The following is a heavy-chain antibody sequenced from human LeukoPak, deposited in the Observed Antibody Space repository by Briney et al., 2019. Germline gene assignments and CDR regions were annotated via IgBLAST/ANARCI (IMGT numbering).Heavy chain of an antibody. Sequence: GGSLRLSCAASGFSLSNYWMTWVRQAPGKGLERVADINGDGSHSYCVDSVKGRFTLSRDNAKNSLFLQMNSLRAEDTAVYYCVKNSGWYCLDYWGQGILVTVSS. J-gene: IGHJ4*02. CDR1: GFSLSNYW. CDR3: VKNSGWYCLDY. CDR2: INGDGSHS. D-gene: IGHD6-13*01. V-gene: IGHV3-7*03.